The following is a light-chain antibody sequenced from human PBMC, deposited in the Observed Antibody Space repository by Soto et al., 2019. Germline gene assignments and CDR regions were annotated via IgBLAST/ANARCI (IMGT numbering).Light chain of an antibody. Sequence: DIQMTQSPSSLSASVGDRVTITCQASQDISNYLNWYQQKPGKAPKLLIYDASNLETVVPSRFSGSGSVTDFTFTISSLQPEDIATYYCQPYDNLPFTFGPGTKVDIK. CDR1: QDISNY. V-gene: IGKV1-33*01. J-gene: IGKJ3*01. CDR3: QPYDNLPFT. CDR2: DAS.